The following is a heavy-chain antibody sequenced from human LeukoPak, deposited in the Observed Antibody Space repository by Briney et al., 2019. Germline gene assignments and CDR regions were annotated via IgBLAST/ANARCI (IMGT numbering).Heavy chain of an antibody. CDR2: ISSSSSYI. D-gene: IGHD3-3*01. Sequence: GGSLRLSCVASGFTFNNYAMHWVRQAPGKGLEWVSSISSSSSYIYYADSVKGRFTISRDNAKNSLYLQMNSLRAEDTAVYYCARDVGVVINTFFADIWGQGTMVTVSS. J-gene: IGHJ3*02. V-gene: IGHV3-21*01. CDR3: ARDVGVVINTFFADI. CDR1: GFTFNNYA.